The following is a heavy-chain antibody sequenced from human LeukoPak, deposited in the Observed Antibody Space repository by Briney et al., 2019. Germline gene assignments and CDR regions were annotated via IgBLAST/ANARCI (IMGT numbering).Heavy chain of an antibody. J-gene: IGHJ5*02. D-gene: IGHD2-2*01. CDR2: INHSGST. Sequence: SETLSLTCGVHGGSLSGYYWSWIRQPPGKGLEWIGEINHSGSTNYNASLKSRVTISVATSKNQFSLKLRSVTAADTSVYYCARGGFQLLQRIYNWFDPWGQGTLVTVSS. CDR3: ARGGFQLLQRIYNWFDP. V-gene: IGHV4-34*01. CDR1: GGSLSGYY.